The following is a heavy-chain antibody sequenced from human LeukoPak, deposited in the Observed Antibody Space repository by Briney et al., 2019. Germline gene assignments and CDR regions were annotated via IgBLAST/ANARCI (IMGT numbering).Heavy chain of an antibody. CDR3: AKWGHSGSYYDY. J-gene: IGHJ4*02. V-gene: IGHV3-23*01. D-gene: IGHD1-26*01. Sequence: GGSLRLSCAASGFTFTNYAMSWVRQAPGKGLEWVSRISGSGGKTYYTDSVKGRFTISRDNSKNTLDLQMNSLRAEDTAVYYCAKWGHSGSYYDYWGQGTLVTVSS. CDR1: GFTFTNYA. CDR2: ISGSGGKT.